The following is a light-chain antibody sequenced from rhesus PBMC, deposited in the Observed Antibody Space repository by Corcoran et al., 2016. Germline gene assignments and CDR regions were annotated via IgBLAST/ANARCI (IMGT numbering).Light chain of an antibody. V-gene: IGKV1-22*01. Sequence: DIQMTQSPSSLSASVGDTVTITCRASQSISSWLDWYQQKPGKAPKLLIYKASRLRSGVPTRFSGSGSRTDLTITITSLQPEDFTSCYCLQYSGSPLTFGGGTKVGIK. CDR3: LQYSGSPLT. CDR1: QSISSW. CDR2: KAS. J-gene: IGKJ4*01.